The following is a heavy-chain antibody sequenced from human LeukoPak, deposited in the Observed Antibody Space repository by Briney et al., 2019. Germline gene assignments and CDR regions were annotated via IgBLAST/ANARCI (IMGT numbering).Heavy chain of an antibody. V-gene: IGHV1-18*01. J-gene: IGHJ4*02. Sequence: EASVKVSCKASGYTFTSFGFSWVRQAPGQGLEWMGWISAYNGNTDYAQKFQGRVTMTRDTSISTAYMELSRLRSDDTAVYYCARDVCSGGSCYSFDYWGQGTLVTVSS. D-gene: IGHD2-15*01. CDR2: ISAYNGNT. CDR1: GYTFTSFG. CDR3: ARDVCSGGSCYSFDY.